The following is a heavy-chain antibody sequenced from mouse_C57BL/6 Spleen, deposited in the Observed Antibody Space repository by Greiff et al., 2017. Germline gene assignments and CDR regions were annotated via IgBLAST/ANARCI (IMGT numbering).Heavy chain of an antibody. Sequence: VQLQQSGPELVKPGASVKIPCTASGYTITDYNMHWVKQSHGQSLEWIGGINPNNGGTIYTQKFKGKATLTVDKSSSTAYMELRSLTSEDTAVYYCARAYYSNYRAFDYWGQGTTLTVAS. CDR3: ARAYYSNYRAFDY. V-gene: IGHV1-18*01. CDR1: GYTITDYN. CDR2: INPNNGGT. D-gene: IGHD2-5*01. J-gene: IGHJ2*01.